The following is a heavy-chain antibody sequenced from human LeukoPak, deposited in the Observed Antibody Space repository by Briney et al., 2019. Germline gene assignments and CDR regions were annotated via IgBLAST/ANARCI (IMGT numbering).Heavy chain of an antibody. CDR1: GFTFGSYT. J-gene: IGHJ6*03. D-gene: IGHD1-7*01. Sequence: GGSLRLSCAASGFTFGSYTMTWVRQAPGKGLEWVSSISSRSSYIQYADSVKGRFTISRDNAKNSLYLQMNSLRAEDTAVYYCAGDSGTGTAGYMDVWGKGTTVTVSS. CDR2: ISSRSSYI. V-gene: IGHV3-21*01. CDR3: AGDSGTGTAGYMDV.